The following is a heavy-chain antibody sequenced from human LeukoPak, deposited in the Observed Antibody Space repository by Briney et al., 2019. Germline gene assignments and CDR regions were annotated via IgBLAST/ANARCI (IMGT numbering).Heavy chain of an antibody. Sequence: GASVKVSCKTSGYTFTSYDISWVRQAPGQGLEWMGWISAYNGNTDYAQKLQGRVTMTTDTSTSTAYMELRSLRPDDTAVYYCAKDMWRVRGVSDYWGQGTLVTVSS. V-gene: IGHV1-18*01. CDR1: GYTFTSYD. CDR2: ISAYNGNT. J-gene: IGHJ4*02. D-gene: IGHD3-10*01. CDR3: AKDMWRVRGVSDY.